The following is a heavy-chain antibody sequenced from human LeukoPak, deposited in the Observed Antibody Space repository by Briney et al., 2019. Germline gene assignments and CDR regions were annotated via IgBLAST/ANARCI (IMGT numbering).Heavy chain of an antibody. J-gene: IGHJ3*02. V-gene: IGHV3-33*01. CDR3: AREVEAFDI. D-gene: IGHD1-1*01. Sequence: PGRSLRLSCAASGFTFSSYGMHWVRQAPGKGLEWVAIIWYDGTNKYYADSVKGRFTISRDNSKNTPYLQMNSLRAEDTAVYHCAREVEAFDIWGQGTMVTVSS. CDR1: GFTFSSYG. CDR2: IWYDGTNK.